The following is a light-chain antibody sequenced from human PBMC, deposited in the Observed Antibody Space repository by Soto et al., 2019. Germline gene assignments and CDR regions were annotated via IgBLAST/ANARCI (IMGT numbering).Light chain of an antibody. Sequence: QSALTQPPSASGSPGQSVTISCTGAGTDVGQYNYVSWYQQHPGKAPKLLIHHVSRRPSGVPARFSGSKSGNTASLTVSGLQTEDEADYYCSSYAGIYSYVFGTGTKLTVL. V-gene: IGLV2-8*01. CDR2: HVS. J-gene: IGLJ1*01. CDR3: SSYAGIYSYV. CDR1: GTDVGQYNY.